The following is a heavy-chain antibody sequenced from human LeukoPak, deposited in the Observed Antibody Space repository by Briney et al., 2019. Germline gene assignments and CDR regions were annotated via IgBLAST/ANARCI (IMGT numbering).Heavy chain of an antibody. Sequence: ASVMVSCKASGYTFTGYYMHWVRQAPGQGLEWMGRINPNSGGTNYAQKFQGRVTMTRDTSISTAYMELSRLRSDDTAVYYCARLYYYDSSGSINWFDPWGQGTLVTVSS. CDR1: GYTFTGYY. J-gene: IGHJ5*02. D-gene: IGHD3-22*01. CDR3: ARLYYYDSSGSINWFDP. CDR2: INPNSGGT. V-gene: IGHV1-2*06.